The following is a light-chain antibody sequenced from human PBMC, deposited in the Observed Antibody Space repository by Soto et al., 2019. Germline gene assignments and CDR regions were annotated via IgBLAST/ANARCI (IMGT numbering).Light chain of an antibody. CDR2: DTS. Sequence: EIVLTQSPATLSLSPGGTATLSCRASQSVGSTLAWYQQLPGQAPSLLIYDTSNRATGIPARFSGSGSGTDFTLTISSLEPEDFAVYYCQQRSDWPLTFGGGTKVDIK. V-gene: IGKV3-11*01. CDR3: QQRSDWPLT. J-gene: IGKJ4*01. CDR1: QSVGST.